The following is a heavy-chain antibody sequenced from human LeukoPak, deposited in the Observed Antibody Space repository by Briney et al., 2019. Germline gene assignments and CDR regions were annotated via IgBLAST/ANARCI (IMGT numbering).Heavy chain of an antibody. V-gene: IGHV1-8*03. Sequence: ASMKVSCKASGYTFTSYDINWVRQATGQGLEWMGWMNPNSGNTGYAQKFQGRVTITRNTSISTAYMELSSLRSEDTAVYYCARGDSSGWSYYYYYYMDVWGKGTTVTVSS. CDR2: MNPNSGNT. CDR1: GYTFTSYD. J-gene: IGHJ6*03. CDR3: ARGDSSGWSYYYYYYMDV. D-gene: IGHD6-19*01.